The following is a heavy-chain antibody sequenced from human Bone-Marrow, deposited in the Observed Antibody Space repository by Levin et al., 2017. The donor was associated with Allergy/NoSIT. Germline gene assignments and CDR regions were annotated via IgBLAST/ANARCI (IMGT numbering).Heavy chain of an antibody. Sequence: GESLKISCVASGFTFRHYTMNWVRQAPGKGLEWVSCITSSGDSTYYADSVKGRFTISRDNAKNSLYLQLNRLRDEDTAMYYCARDPARRYYDSSGYSGEHWGQGTLVTVSS. V-gene: IGHV3-48*02. CDR2: ITSSGDST. CDR1: GFTFRHYT. J-gene: IGHJ4*02. D-gene: IGHD3-22*01. CDR3: ARDPARRYYDSSGYSGEH.